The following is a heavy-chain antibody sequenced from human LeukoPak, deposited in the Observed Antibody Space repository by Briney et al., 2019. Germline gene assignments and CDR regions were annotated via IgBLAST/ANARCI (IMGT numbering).Heavy chain of an antibody. J-gene: IGHJ4*02. D-gene: IGHD2-15*01. V-gene: IGHV3-7*03. CDR1: AFIFSGHW. Sequence: GGSLRLSCEGSAFIFSGHWMNWVRQTPGKGLEWVASIKEDGSERQYVDSVKGRFSISRDNTKGSLFLQLNSLRAEDTAVYYCARWRSGSCSDWGLGTRVTVSS. CDR2: IKEDGSER. CDR3: ARWRSGSCSD.